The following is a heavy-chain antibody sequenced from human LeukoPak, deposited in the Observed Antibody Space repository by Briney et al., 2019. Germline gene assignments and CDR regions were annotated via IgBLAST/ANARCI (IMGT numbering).Heavy chain of an antibody. CDR3: ASQVGYGGNLDY. V-gene: IGHV1-46*01. CDR1: GYTLTELS. J-gene: IGHJ4*02. D-gene: IGHD4-23*01. Sequence: ASVKVSCKVSGYTLTELSMHWVRQAPGQGLEWMGIINPSGGSTSYAQKFQGRVTMTRDTSTSTVYMELSSLRSEDTAVYYCASQVGYGGNLDYWGQGTPVTVSS. CDR2: INPSGGST.